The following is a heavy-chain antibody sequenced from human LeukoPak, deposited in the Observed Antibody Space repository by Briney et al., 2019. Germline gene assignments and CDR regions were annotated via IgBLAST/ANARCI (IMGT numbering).Heavy chain of an antibody. CDR1: DYTCTSYG. J-gene: IGHJ5*01. CDR3: ARDLGAARPNWFDS. Sequence: ASVKVSCKASDYTCTSYGISWVRQAPGQGLEWMGWISAYNGNTNYAQKLQGRVTMTTDTSTSTAYMELRSLRSDDTAVYYCARDLGAARPNWFDSWGQGTLVTVSS. CDR2: ISAYNGNT. D-gene: IGHD6-6*01. V-gene: IGHV1-18*01.